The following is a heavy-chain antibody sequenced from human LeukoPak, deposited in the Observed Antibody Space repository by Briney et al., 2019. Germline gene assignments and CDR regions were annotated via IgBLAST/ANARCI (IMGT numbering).Heavy chain of an antibody. CDR3: ARDHRSGWDYFDY. D-gene: IGHD6-19*01. V-gene: IGHV1-18*04. Sequence: ASVKVFCKASGYTFTSYDISWVRQAPGQGLEWMGWISAYNGNTNYAQKLQGRVTMTTDTSTSTAYMKLRSLRSDDTAVYYCARDHRSGWDYFDYWGQGTLVTVSS. CDR2: ISAYNGNT. J-gene: IGHJ4*02. CDR1: GYTFTSYD.